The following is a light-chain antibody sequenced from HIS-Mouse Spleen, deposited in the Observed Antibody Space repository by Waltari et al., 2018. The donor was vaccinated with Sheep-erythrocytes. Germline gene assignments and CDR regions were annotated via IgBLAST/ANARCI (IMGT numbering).Light chain of an antibody. Sequence: QSALTQPASVSGSPGRSITTSCTGTSSDVGRFNLVCWYQQPPGNAPKLMIYEGSKRPSGVSNRFSGSKSGNTASLTISGLQAEDEADYYCCSYAGSSTPWVFGGGTKLTVL. CDR3: CSYAGSSTPWV. V-gene: IGLV2-23*01. J-gene: IGLJ3*02. CDR2: EGS. CDR1: SSDVGRFNL.